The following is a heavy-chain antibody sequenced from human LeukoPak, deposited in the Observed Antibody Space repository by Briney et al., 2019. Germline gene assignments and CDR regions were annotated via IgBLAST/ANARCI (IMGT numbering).Heavy chain of an antibody. CDR1: GFTFSSYS. CDR2: ISYDGSNE. J-gene: IGHJ4*02. V-gene: IGHV3-30*05. D-gene: IGHD3-3*01. Sequence: PGGSLRLSCAASGFTFSSYSVNWVRQAPGKGLEWVALISYDGSNEYHADSVKGRFTISRDNSKNTLYLQMNSLRAEDTAVYYCARTIYDFWSGYYLDYWGQGTLVTVSA. CDR3: ARTIYDFWSGYYLDY.